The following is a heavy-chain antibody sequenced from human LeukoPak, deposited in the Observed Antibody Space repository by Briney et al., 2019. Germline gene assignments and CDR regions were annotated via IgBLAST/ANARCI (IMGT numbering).Heavy chain of an antibody. Sequence: GGSLRLSCAASGFTFSSYSMSWVRQAPGMGLEWVSSIGSSGDITYYADSVKGRFTISRDNSKSTLYLQMNSLRAEDTAVYYCARDIDNGDYVVYWGQGTLVTVSS. V-gene: IGHV3-23*01. CDR3: ARDIDNGDYVVY. CDR1: GFTFSSYS. CDR2: IGSSGDIT. J-gene: IGHJ4*02. D-gene: IGHD4-17*01.